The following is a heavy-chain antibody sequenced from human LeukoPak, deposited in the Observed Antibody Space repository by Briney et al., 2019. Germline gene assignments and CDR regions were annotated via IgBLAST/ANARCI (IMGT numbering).Heavy chain of an antibody. CDR1: GFTLSSYW. V-gene: IGHV3-74*01. Sequence: PGGSLRLSCAASGFTLSSYWMNWVRQAPGKGLVWVSRIASDGSSTTYADSVKGRFSISRDNAKNTLYLQMNSLRVKDTAVYYCARGRPHGNDYWGQGTLVTVSS. CDR2: IASDGSST. J-gene: IGHJ4*02. D-gene: IGHD4-23*01. CDR3: ARGRPHGNDY.